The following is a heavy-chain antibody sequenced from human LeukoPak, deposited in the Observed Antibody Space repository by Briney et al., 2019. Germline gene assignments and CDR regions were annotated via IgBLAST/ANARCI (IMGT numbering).Heavy chain of an antibody. J-gene: IGHJ3*02. V-gene: IGHV4-39*07. CDR2: IYYSGST. Sequence: SETLSLTCTVSGGSISSSSYYWGWIRQPPGKGLEWIGSIYYSGSTYYNPSLKSRVTISVDTSKNQFSLKLSSVTAADTAVYYCARLRGLLDIWGQGTMVTVSS. CDR1: GGSISSSSYY. D-gene: IGHD2-15*01. CDR3: ARLRGLLDI.